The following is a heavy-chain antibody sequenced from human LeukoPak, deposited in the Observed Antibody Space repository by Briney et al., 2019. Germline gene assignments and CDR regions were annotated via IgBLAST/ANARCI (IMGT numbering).Heavy chain of an antibody. CDR1: GFTFDDYG. CDR3: ARDWGAAVGTHFYL. D-gene: IGHD6-13*01. V-gene: IGHV3-20*01. CDR2: INWCGYRL. J-gene: IGHJ4*02. Sequence: EGSLTLSCTASGFTFDDYGVSWVRRVPQKGLEWVSSINWCGYRLGYADPVEGRLNISRDNEKNALYPQKNSLRADDTALYHCARDWGAAVGTHFYLWGEGTLVTVSS.